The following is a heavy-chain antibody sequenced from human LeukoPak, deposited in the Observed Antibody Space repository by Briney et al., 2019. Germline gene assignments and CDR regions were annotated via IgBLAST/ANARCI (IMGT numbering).Heavy chain of an antibody. CDR1: GGSISSFY. J-gene: IGHJ5*02. Sequence: SETLSLTCSVSGGSISSFYCSWIRQPPGKGLEWIGYTSYSGNTNYNPSLKSRVTMPVDTSRKQFSLRLTSVTAADTAVYYYTRAPRKAWFDPWGQGTLVTVSS. V-gene: IGHV4-59*01. CDR2: TSYSGNT. D-gene: IGHD1-14*01. CDR3: TRAPRKAWFDP.